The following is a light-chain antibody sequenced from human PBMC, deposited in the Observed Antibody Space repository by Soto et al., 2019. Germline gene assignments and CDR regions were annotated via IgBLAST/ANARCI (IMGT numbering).Light chain of an antibody. CDR2: EVS. CDR3: SSYISSNLVI. J-gene: IGLJ2*01. V-gene: IGLV2-14*01. CDR1: SSDVGGYNY. Sequence: QSALTQPASVSGSPGQSITISCTGTSSDVGGYNYVSWYQQYPGKAPKIIIYEVSNRPSGVSVRFSGSKSGNTASLTISGLQTEDEADYYCSSYISSNLVIFGGGTKLTVL.